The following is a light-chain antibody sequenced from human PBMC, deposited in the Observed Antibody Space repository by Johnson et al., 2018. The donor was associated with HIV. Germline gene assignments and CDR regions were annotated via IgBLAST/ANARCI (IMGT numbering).Light chain of an antibody. V-gene: IGLV1-51*01. CDR3: GTWDSSLSAHYV. J-gene: IGLJ1*01. CDR1: SSNIGNNY. Sequence: QSVLTQPPSVSAAPGQKVTISCSGSSSNIGNNYVSWYQQVPGTAPRLVIYDTIKRHSGIPDRFSGSKSGTSATLGITGLQTGDEAEYFCGTWDSSLSAHYVVGTGTKVTVL. CDR2: DTI.